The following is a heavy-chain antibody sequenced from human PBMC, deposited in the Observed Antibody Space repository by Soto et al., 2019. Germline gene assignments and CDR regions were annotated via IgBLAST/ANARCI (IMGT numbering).Heavy chain of an antibody. CDR1: GCTISSYW. V-gene: IGHV3-74*01. Sequence: GGSMRLSYAASGCTISSYWMHWVRQAPGKGLVWVSRINSDGSSTSYADYVKGRFTISRDNAKNTLYLQMNSLRAEDTAVYYCERDWGDLRYFFDFWGQGTLDTGSS. CDR3: ERDWGDLRYFFDF. D-gene: IGHD4-17*01. J-gene: IGHJ4*02. CDR2: INSDGSST.